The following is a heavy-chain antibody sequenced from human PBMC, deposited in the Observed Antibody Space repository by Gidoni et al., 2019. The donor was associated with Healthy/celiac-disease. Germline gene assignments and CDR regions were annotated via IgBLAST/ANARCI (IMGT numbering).Heavy chain of an antibody. J-gene: IGHJ2*01. CDR3: AREGDIVRVRYFDL. CDR1: GGSIHRGDYY. V-gene: IGHV4-30-4*01. D-gene: IGHD2-8*01. CDR2: IYYSGST. Sequence: LQLQESGPGPLTPSQTPSLTCPVSGGSIHRGDYYLSWIRQPPGKGLEWIGSIYYSGSTYYNPSLKSRVTISVDTSKNQFSLKLSSVTAADTAVYYCAREGDIVRVRYFDLWGRGTLVTVSS.